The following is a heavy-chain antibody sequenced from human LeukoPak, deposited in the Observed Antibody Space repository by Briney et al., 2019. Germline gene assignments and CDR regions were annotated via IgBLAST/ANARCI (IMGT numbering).Heavy chain of an antibody. J-gene: IGHJ4*02. D-gene: IGHD3-22*01. CDR2: THHSGSS. V-gene: IGHV4-38-2*01. Sequence: SETLSLTCGVSGYSISSGYYWGWIRQPPGKGLEWIGSTHHSGSSYHNPSLKSRVTMSIDTSKNRFSLKLSSVTAADTAVYFCVRMLKYSSGEDYWGQGSLVTVSS. CDR1: GYSISSGYY. CDR3: VRMLKYSSGEDY.